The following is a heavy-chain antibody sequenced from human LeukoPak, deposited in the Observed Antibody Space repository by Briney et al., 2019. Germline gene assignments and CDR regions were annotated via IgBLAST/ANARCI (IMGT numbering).Heavy chain of an antibody. CDR3: AKDLGMEVWFPL. CDR2: FSGSGGST. Sequence: PGGSLRLSCAASGFTFSTYAMSWVRQAPGKGLEWGSSFSGSGGSTYYADSVKGRFTISRDNSKNTLYLQMNSLRAEDTAVYYCAKDLGMEVWFPLWGQGTLVTVSS. J-gene: IGHJ4*02. D-gene: IGHD3-10*01. V-gene: IGHV3-23*01. CDR1: GFTFSTYA.